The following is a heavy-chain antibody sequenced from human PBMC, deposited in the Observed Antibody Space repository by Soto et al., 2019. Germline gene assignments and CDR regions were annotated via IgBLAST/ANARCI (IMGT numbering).Heavy chain of an antibody. Sequence: QVQLVQSGAEVKKPGASVKVSCKASGYTFTSYGISWVRQAPGQGLEWMGWISAYNGNTNYAQKLQGRVTMTTDTSTSTAYMELRSLRSDDTVVYYCARNERDGYNWGYFDYWGQGTLVTVSS. CDR2: ISAYNGNT. V-gene: IGHV1-18*04. D-gene: IGHD1-1*01. CDR1: GYTFTSYG. CDR3: ARNERDGYNWGYFDY. J-gene: IGHJ4*02.